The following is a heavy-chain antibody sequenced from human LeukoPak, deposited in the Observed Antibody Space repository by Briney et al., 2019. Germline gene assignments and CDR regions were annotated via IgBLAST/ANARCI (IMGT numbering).Heavy chain of an antibody. Sequence: GGSLRLSCPASGFTVSSNYMSWVRQPPGKGLEWVSVIYSGGSTYYADSVKGRFTISRDNARNSLYLQMNSLGAEDTAVYYCAELGITMIGGVWGKGTTVTISS. CDR1: GFTVSSNY. J-gene: IGHJ6*04. V-gene: IGHV3-53*01. CDR3: AELGITMIGGV. CDR2: IYSGGST. D-gene: IGHD3-10*02.